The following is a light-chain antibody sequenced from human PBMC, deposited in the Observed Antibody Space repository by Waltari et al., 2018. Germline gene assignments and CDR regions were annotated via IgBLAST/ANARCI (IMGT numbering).Light chain of an antibody. Sequence: VMTQSPDSLAVSLGERATINCKSSQTILYNSNNKNYLVWYQQKPGQPPKLLIYWASTRESGVPDLFNGSGSGTDFTLTISSLQAEDVALYYCQQFYTSPPTFGQGTKVEIK. V-gene: IGKV4-1*01. CDR3: QQFYTSPPT. J-gene: IGKJ1*01. CDR1: QTILYNSNNKNY. CDR2: WAS.